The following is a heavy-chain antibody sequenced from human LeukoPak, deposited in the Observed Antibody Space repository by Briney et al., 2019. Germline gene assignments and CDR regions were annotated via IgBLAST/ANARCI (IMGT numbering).Heavy chain of an antibody. CDR2: INPNSGGT. CDR3: ARAIGIAAAGKRSVSY. J-gene: IGHJ4*02. Sequence: GASVKVSCKASGYTFTGYYMHWVRQAPGQGLEWMGWINPNSGGTNYAQKFQGRVTMTRDTSISTAYMELSRLRSDDTAVYYCARAIGIAAAGKRSVSYWGQGTLVTVSS. D-gene: IGHD6-13*01. V-gene: IGHV1-2*02. CDR1: GYTFTGYY.